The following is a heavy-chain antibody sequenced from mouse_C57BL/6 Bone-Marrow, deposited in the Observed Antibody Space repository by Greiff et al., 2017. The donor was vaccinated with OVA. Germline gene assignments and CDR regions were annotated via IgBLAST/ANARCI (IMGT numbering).Heavy chain of an antibody. V-gene: IGHV1-26*01. CDR3: AREYYDYDRDY. D-gene: IGHD2-4*01. CDR1: GYTFTDYY. Sequence: EVQLQQSGPELVKPGASVKISCKASGYTFTDYYMNWVKQSHGKSLEWIGDINPNNGGTSYNQKFKGKATLTVDKSSSTAYMELRSLTSEDSAVYYCAREYYDYDRDYWGQGTTLTVSS. J-gene: IGHJ2*01. CDR2: INPNNGGT.